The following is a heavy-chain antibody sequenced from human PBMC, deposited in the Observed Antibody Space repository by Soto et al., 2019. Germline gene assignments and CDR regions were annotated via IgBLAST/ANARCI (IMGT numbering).Heavy chain of an antibody. Sequence: GGSLRLSCAASGFTFSSYWMSWVRQAPGKGLEWVANIKQDGSEKYYVDSVKGRFTISRDNSKNTLYLQMNSLRAEDTAVYYCAKGASDFWSGYYSHDAFDIWGQGTMVTVSS. J-gene: IGHJ3*02. D-gene: IGHD3-3*01. CDR2: IKQDGSEK. CDR3: AKGASDFWSGYYSHDAFDI. CDR1: GFTFSSYW. V-gene: IGHV3-7*05.